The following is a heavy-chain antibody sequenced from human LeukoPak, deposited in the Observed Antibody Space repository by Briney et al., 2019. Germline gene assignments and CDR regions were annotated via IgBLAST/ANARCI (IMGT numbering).Heavy chain of an antibody. D-gene: IGHD3-10*01. CDR3: ARHSGSGSYYTYNFQY. CDR1: GFSLSNSW. Sequence: PGGSLRLSCTASGFSLSNSWMSWVCQAPGTGLEWVANINQDGSEIHYVDSVKGRFTISRDNAKNSLYLQMNSLRAEETAVYYCARHSGSGSYYTYNFQYWGQGTLVTVSS. J-gene: IGHJ4*02. V-gene: IGHV3-7*01. CDR2: INQDGSEI.